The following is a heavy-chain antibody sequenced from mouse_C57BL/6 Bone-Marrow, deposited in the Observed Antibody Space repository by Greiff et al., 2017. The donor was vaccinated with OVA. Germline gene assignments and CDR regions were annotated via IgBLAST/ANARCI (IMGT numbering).Heavy chain of an antibody. CDR1: GFTFSDYY. CDR2: ISNGGGST. V-gene: IGHV5-12*01. CDR3: ARETLYGSSPWFAY. D-gene: IGHD1-1*01. Sequence: DVQLVESGGGLVQPGGSLKLSCAASGFTFSDYYMYWVRQTPEKRLEWVAYISNGGGSTYYPDTVKGRFTISRDNAKNTLYLQMSRLKSEDTAMYDCARETLYGSSPWFAYWGQGTLVTVSA. J-gene: IGHJ3*01.